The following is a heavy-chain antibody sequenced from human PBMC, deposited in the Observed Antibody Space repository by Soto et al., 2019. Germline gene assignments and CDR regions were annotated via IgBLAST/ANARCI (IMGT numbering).Heavy chain of an antibody. J-gene: IGHJ6*01. CDR3: ARSQVRRPLDV. CDR1: RYTFTNFY. CDR2: INPSGGST. Sequence: GSVKGALKACRYTFTNFYIHLLRQAPGQGLEWMGIINPSGGSTTYPQKFQGRVTMTRDTSTSTVHMELITLRSEDTAVYYCARSQVRRPLDVWGPGTTFTVSS. V-gene: IGHV1-46*01.